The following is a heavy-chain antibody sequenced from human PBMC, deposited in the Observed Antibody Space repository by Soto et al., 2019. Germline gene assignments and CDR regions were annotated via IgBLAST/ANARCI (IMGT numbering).Heavy chain of an antibody. J-gene: IGHJ4*02. Sequence: QVQLVQSGAEVKEPGASVKVSCKTSGYTFSSYGFSWVRQAPGQGLEWIGWISGYTGNTNYAQRFQGRVTMTTDTSTSTAYMELRSLRSDDTAVYYCAREGQLGYWGQGTLVTVSS. CDR3: AREGQLGY. V-gene: IGHV1-18*01. D-gene: IGHD6-6*01. CDR1: GYTFSSYG. CDR2: ISGYTGNT.